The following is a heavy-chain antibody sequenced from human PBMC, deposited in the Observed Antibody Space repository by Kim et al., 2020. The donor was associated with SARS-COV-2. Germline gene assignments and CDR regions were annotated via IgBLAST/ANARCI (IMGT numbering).Heavy chain of an antibody. Sequence: SETLSLTCAVSGGSISSSNWWSWVRQPPGKGLEWIGEIYHSGSTNYNPSLKSRVTISVDKSKNQFSLKLSSVTAADTAVYYCARIRDKLLGYYYYGMDVWGQGTTVTVSS. D-gene: IGHD3-10*01. CDR1: GGSISSSNW. J-gene: IGHJ6*02. CDR2: IYHSGST. CDR3: ARIRDKLLGYYYYGMDV. V-gene: IGHV4-4*02.